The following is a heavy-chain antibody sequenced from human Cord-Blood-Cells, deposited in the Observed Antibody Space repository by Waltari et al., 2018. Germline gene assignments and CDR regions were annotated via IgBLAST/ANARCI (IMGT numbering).Heavy chain of an antibody. D-gene: IGHD2-2*01. V-gene: IGHV4-34*01. CDR3: ARSAAMGVFDY. CDR2: INHSGST. J-gene: IGHJ4*02. Sequence: QVQLQQCGAGLLKPSETLSLTCAVYGGSFSGYYWSWIGQPPGKGLEWIGEINHSGSTNYNPSLKSRVTISVDTSKNQFSLKLSSVTAADTAVYYCARSAAMGVFDYWGQGTLVTVSS. CDR1: GGSFSGYY.